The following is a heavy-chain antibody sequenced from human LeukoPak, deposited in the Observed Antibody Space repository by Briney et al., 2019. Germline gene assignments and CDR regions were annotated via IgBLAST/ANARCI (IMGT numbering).Heavy chain of an antibody. CDR3: AKDSVIREGPYYGMDV. J-gene: IGHJ6*02. CDR2: IRYDGSNK. D-gene: IGHD4-11*01. V-gene: IGHV3-30*02. Sequence: PGGSLRLSCAASGFTFSSYGMHWVRQAPGKGLEWVAFIRYDGSNKYYADSVKGRFTISRDNSKNTLYLQMNSLRAEDTAVYYCAKDSVIREGPYYGMDVWGQGTTVTVSS. CDR1: GFTFSSYG.